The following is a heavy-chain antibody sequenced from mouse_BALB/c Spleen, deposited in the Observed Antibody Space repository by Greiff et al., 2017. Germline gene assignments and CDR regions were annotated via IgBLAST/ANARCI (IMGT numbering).Heavy chain of an antibody. Sequence: DVKLQESGPSLVKPSQTLSLTCSVTGDSITSGYWYWIRKFPGNKLEYMGYISYSGSTYYKPSLKSRISITRDTSKNQYYLQLNSVTTEDTATYDCAVYYYGSSPYWYFDVWGAGTTVTVSS. CDR1: GDSITSGY. CDR3: AVYYYGSSPYWYFDV. D-gene: IGHD1-1*01. V-gene: IGHV3-8*02. CDR2: ISYSGST. J-gene: IGHJ1*01.